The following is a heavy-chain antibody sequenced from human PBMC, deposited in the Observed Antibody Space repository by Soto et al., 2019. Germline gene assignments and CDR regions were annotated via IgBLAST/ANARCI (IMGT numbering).Heavy chain of an antibody. Sequence: SETLSLTCTVSGGSISSYYWSWIRQPPGKGLEWIGYIYYSGSTNYNPSLKSRVTISVDTSKNQFSLKLSSVTAADTAVYYCARDRTDIAAAGSSYFDYWGQGTLVTVSS. D-gene: IGHD6-13*01. CDR3: ARDRTDIAAAGSSYFDY. J-gene: IGHJ4*02. CDR2: IYYSGST. CDR1: GGSISSYY. V-gene: IGHV4-59*01.